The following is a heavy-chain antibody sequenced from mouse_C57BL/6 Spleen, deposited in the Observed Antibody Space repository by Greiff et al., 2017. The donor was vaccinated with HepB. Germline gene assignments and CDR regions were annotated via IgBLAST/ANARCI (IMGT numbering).Heavy chain of an antibody. V-gene: IGHV1-15*01. CDR1: GYTFTDYE. J-gene: IGHJ3*01. Sequence: QVHVKQSGAELVRPGASVTLSCKASGYTFTDYEMHWVKQTPVHGLEWIGAIDPETGGTAYNQKFKGKAILTADKSSSTAYMELRSLTSEDSAVYYCTRGDYSNWGFAYWGQGTLVTVSA. CDR2: IDPETGGT. D-gene: IGHD2-5*01. CDR3: TRGDYSNWGFAY.